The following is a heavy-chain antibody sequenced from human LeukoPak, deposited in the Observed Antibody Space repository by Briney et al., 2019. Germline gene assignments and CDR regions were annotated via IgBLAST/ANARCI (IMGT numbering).Heavy chain of an antibody. CDR1: GGSISSSSYY. Sequence: PSEALSLTCTVSGGSISSSSYYWGWIRQPPGKGLEWIGSIYYSGSTYYNPSLKSRVTISVDTSKNQFSLKLSSVTAADTAVYYCARDYYDSSGYLETDYWGQGTLVTVSS. J-gene: IGHJ4*02. CDR3: ARDYYDSSGYLETDY. V-gene: IGHV4-39*02. D-gene: IGHD3-22*01. CDR2: IYYSGST.